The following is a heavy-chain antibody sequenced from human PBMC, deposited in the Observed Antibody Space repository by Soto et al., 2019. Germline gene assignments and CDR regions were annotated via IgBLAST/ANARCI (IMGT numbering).Heavy chain of an antibody. CDR2: ISGSGGST. J-gene: IGHJ4*02. CDR1: GFTFSSYA. Sequence: PGGSLRLSCAASGFTFSSYAMSWVRQAPGKGLEWVSAISGSGGSTYYADSVKGRFTISRDNSKNTLYLQMNSLRAEDTAVYYCAKVNYFYDFWSGYYDYWGQGTLDTVSS. CDR3: AKVNYFYDFWSGYYDY. D-gene: IGHD3-3*01. V-gene: IGHV3-23*01.